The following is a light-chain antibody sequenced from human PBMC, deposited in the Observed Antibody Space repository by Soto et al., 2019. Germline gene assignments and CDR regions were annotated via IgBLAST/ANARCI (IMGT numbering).Light chain of an antibody. CDR2: SAS. CDR3: QQYNNCPIT. V-gene: IGKV3-15*01. Sequence: ETVMTQSPGTLSVSPGERATLSCSASQSISSSLAWYQQKPAQAPRLLIYSASTRASGIPVRFSGSGSGTEFTLTVSSRQSEDFAVYYCQQYNNCPITFGQGTRLE. J-gene: IGKJ5*01. CDR1: QSISSS.